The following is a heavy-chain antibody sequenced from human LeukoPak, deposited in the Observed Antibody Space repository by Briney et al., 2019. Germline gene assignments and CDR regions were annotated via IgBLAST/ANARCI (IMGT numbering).Heavy chain of an antibody. CDR1: GFTFSSNA. CDR2: TSYDGSKK. CDR3: ARSGVRFLEWLGFDP. Sequence: GGSLRLSCAASGFTFSSNAMHWVRQAPGKGLEWVAVTSYDGSKKYYADSVKGRFTISRDNSKNTLYLQMNSLRVEDTAVYYCARSGVRFLEWLGFDPWGQGTLVTVSS. D-gene: IGHD3-3*01. J-gene: IGHJ5*02. V-gene: IGHV3-30*04.